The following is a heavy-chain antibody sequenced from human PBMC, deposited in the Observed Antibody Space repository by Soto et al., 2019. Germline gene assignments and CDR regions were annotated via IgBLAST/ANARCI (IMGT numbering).Heavy chain of an antibody. CDR3: ARGPSSLTRFDY. CDR2: ISYDGSNK. D-gene: IGHD2-2*01. V-gene: IGHV3-30-3*01. J-gene: IGHJ4*02. CDR1: VFTLSGYA. Sequence: QPGGSLRLSCAASVFTLSGYAMHWFRQAPGKGLEWVAAISYDGSNKYYADSVKGRFTISRDNSKNTLYLQMNSLRAEDTAVYYCARGPSSLTRFDYWGQGTLVTVSS.